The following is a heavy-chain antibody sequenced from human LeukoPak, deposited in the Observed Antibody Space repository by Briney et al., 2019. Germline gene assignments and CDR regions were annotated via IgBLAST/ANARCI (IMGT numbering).Heavy chain of an antibody. CDR1: GFTVSSNY. D-gene: IGHD2-15*01. Sequence: GGSLRLSCAASGFTVSSNYMSWVRQAPGKGLEWVANIKEDGSEKYYVDSVKGRFTISRDNAKNSLYLQINSLRAEDTAVYFCAREKGSQYYMDVWGKGTTVTVSS. V-gene: IGHV3-7*01. CDR3: AREKGSQYYMDV. J-gene: IGHJ6*03. CDR2: IKEDGSEK.